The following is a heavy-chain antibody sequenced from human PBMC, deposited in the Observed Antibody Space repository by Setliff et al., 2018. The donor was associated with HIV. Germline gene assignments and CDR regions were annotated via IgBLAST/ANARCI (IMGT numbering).Heavy chain of an antibody. V-gene: IGHV2-26*01. D-gene: IGHD3-3*01. J-gene: IGHJ6*03. CDR1: GFSLSNARMG. CDR3: ARGTFFGVVIGNYYMDV. Sequence: SGPTLVNPTETLTLTCTVSGFSLSNARMGVSWIRQPPGKALEWLAHIFSNDEKSYSTSRKSRLTISKDTSKSQVVLTMTNMDPVDTATYYCARGTFFGVVIGNYYMDVWGKGTTVTVSS. CDR2: IFSNDEK.